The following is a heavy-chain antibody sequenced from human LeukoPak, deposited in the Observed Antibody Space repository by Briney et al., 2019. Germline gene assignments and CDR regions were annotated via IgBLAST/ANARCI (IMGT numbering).Heavy chain of an antibody. Sequence: SETLSLTCTVSGGSVSSGSYYWSWIRQPPGKGLEWIGYIYYSGSTNYNPSLKSRVTISVDTSKNQFSLKLSSVTAADTAVYYCATHLGYFDYWGQGTLVTVSS. CDR2: IYYSGST. CDR3: ATHLGYFDY. CDR1: GGSVSSGSYY. J-gene: IGHJ4*02. D-gene: IGHD1-26*01. V-gene: IGHV4-61*01.